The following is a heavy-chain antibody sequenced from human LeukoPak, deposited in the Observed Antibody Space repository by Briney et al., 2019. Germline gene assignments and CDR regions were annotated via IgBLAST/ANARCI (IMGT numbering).Heavy chain of an antibody. J-gene: IGHJ5*02. D-gene: IGHD6-13*01. CDR2: IIPIFGTA. CDR3: ARLNSYSSSWYRPYNWFDP. Sequence: SVKVSCKVSGYTLTELSMHWVRQAPGKGLEWMGGIIPIFGTANYAQKFQGRVTITADKSTSTAYMELSSLRSEDTAVYYCARLNSYSSSWYRPYNWFDPWGQGTLVTVSS. V-gene: IGHV1-69*06. CDR1: GYTLTELS.